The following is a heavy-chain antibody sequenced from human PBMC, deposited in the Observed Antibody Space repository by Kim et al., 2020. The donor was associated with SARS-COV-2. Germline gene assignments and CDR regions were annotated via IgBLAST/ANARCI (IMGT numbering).Heavy chain of an antibody. CDR1: GFTFSSYS. J-gene: IGHJ6*02. CDR2: ITSNSNYI. V-gene: IGHV3-21*01. CDR3: VREDRSGNYYGLDV. Sequence: GGSLRLSCAASGFTFSSYSMIWVRQAPGKGLEWVSTITSNSNYIYYATSVKGRFTISRDNAKHSLYLQMNSLRAEDPAVYFCVREDRSGNYYGLDVWGQG.